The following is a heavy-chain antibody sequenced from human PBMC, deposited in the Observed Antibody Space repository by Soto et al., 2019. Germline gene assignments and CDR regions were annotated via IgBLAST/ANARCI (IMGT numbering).Heavy chain of an antibody. Sequence: SETVSLTCTVSGGSISSGGYYWSWIRQHPGKGLEWIGYIYYSGSTYYNPSLKSRVTISVDTSKNQFSLKLSSVTAADTAVYYCARDRRGLHYDFWSGLDVWGQGTKVTVSS. CDR1: GGSISSGGYY. CDR2: IYYSGST. CDR3: ARDRRGLHYDFWSGLDV. D-gene: IGHD3-3*01. V-gene: IGHV4-31*03. J-gene: IGHJ6*02.